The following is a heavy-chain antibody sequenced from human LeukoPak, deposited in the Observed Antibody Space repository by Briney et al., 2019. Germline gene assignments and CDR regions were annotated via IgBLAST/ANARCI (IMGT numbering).Heavy chain of an antibody. CDR2: ISYDGSNK. J-gene: IGHJ4*02. Sequence: PGGSLRLSCAASGFTFSSYAMHWVRQAPGKGLEWVAVISYDGSNKYYADSVKGRFTISRDNSKNTLYLQMNSLRAEDTAVYYCARDAYYYDSSGYYPIDYWGQGTLVTVSS. D-gene: IGHD3-22*01. CDR1: GFTFSSYA. CDR3: ARDAYYYDSSGYYPIDY. V-gene: IGHV3-30*04.